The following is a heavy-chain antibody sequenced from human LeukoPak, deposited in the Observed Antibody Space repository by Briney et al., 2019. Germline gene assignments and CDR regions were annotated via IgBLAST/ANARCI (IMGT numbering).Heavy chain of an antibody. CDR1: GGSISSYY. Sequence: PSETLSLTCTVSGGSISSYYWSWIRQPPGKGLEWIGYIYYSGSTYYNPSLKSRVTISVDTSKNQFSLKLSSVTAADTAVYYCASLVVPAARNDAFDIWGQGTMVTVSS. V-gene: IGHV4-59*06. J-gene: IGHJ3*02. D-gene: IGHD2-2*01. CDR2: IYYSGST. CDR3: ASLVVPAARNDAFDI.